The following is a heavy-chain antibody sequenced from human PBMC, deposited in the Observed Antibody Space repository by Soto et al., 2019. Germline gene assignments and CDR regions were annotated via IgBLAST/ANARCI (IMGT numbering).Heavy chain of an antibody. Sequence: ASVKVSCKASGYTFTSYYMHWVRQAPGQGLEWMGIINPSGGSTSYAQKFQGRVTMTRDTSTSTVYMELSSLRSEDTAVYYCARGSIRITMVLGVSPYYFDYWCQGNLVSVSS. CDR1: GYTFTSYY. D-gene: IGHD3-10*01. J-gene: IGHJ4*02. V-gene: IGHV1-46*01. CDR2: INPSGGST. CDR3: ARGSIRITMVLGVSPYYFDY.